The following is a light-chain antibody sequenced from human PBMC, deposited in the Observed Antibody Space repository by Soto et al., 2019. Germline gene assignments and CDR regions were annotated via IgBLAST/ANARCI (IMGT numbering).Light chain of an antibody. V-gene: IGKV1-27*01. Sequence: DIPMTQSPSSLSASVGDRVTITCRASQGISNYLAWYQQRPGKVPQLLIYAASTLQSGVPSRFSGSGSGTDFTLTISSLQPEDVATYYCQNCHSAAFTFGPGTKVDLK. CDR1: QGISNY. J-gene: IGKJ3*01. CDR3: QNCHSAAFT. CDR2: AAS.